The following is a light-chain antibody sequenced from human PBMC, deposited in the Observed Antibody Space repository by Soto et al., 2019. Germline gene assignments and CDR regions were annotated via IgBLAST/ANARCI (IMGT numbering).Light chain of an antibody. CDR1: QVISTS. CDR3: QQLFDSPIT. V-gene: IGKV1-9*01. J-gene: IGKJ5*01. Sequence: DIQLTQSPSFLSPSIGESVTSTCRASQVISTSLAWYQVKPGKAPKLLIYAASTLESGVPSRFSATVSGTEFSLTVTSLQPEDFATYYCQQLFDSPITFGQGTRLEIK. CDR2: AAS.